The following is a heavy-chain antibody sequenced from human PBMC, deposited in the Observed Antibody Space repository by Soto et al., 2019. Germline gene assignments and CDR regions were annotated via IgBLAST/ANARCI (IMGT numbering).Heavy chain of an antibody. J-gene: IGHJ2*01. CDR3: ARVSAGYWYFDL. V-gene: IGHV4-59*01. D-gene: IGHD6-19*01. CDR2: IYYSGST. Sequence: QVLLQESGPGLVKPSETLSLTCTVSGGSISSYYWSWIRQPPGKGLEWIGYIYYSGSTNYNPSLKSRVTISVDTSKNQFSLKLSSVTAADTAVYYCARVSAGYWYFDLWGRGTLVTVSS. CDR1: GGSISSYY.